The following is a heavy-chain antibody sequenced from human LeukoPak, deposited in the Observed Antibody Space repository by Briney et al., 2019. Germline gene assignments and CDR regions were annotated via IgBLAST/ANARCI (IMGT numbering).Heavy chain of an antibody. CDR3: ARDLPSGGCDY. J-gene: IGHJ4*02. CDR1: GGTFSSYA. V-gene: IGHV1-69*05. CDR2: IIPIFGTA. D-gene: IGHD1-26*01. Sequence: VKVSCKASGGTFSSYAISWVRQAPGQGLEWMGRIIPIFGTANYAQKFQGRVTINTDESTRTAYMELSSLRSEDTAVYYCARDLPSGGCDYWGQGTLVTVSS.